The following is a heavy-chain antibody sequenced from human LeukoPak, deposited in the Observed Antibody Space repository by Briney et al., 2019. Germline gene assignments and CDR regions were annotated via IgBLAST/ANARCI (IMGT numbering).Heavy chain of an antibody. CDR3: ARVGYYYDSSLDY. J-gene: IGHJ4*02. V-gene: IGHV3-48*04. CDR1: GFTFSSYR. D-gene: IGHD3-22*01. CDR2: ISSSSSTI. Sequence: GGSLRLSCAASGFTFSSYRVNWVRQAPGKGLEWVSYISSSSSTIYYADSVKGRLTISRDNAKNSLFLQMNSLRAEDTAVYYCARVGYYYDSSLDYWGQGTLVTVSS.